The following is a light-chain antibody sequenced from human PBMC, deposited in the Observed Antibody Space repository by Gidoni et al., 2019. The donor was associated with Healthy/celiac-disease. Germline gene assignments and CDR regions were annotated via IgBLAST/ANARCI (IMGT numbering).Light chain of an antibody. Sequence: QSALTQPASVSGSPGQSITISCTGTSSDVGSYNLFSWYQQHPGKAPKLMIYEGSKRPSGVSNRFSGSNSGNTASLTISGLQAEDEAAYYCCSYAGSSTSVVFGGGTKLTVL. CDR3: CSYAGSSTSVV. J-gene: IGLJ2*01. CDR2: EGS. V-gene: IGLV2-23*01. CDR1: SSDVGSYNL.